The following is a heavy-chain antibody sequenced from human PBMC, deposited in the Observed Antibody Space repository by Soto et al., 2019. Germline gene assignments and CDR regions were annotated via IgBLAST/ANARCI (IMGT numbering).Heavy chain of an antibody. Sequence: SVKVSCKASGGTFSSYAISWVRQAPGRGLEWMGGIIPIFGTANYAQKFQGRVTITADESTSTAYMELSSLRSEDTAVYYCAREMGYYYDISGYYFNWCDPWGQGTQVTV. V-gene: IGHV1-69*13. CDR1: GGTFSSYA. J-gene: IGHJ5*02. CDR3: AREMGYYYDISGYYFNWCDP. CDR2: IIPIFGTA. D-gene: IGHD3-22*01.